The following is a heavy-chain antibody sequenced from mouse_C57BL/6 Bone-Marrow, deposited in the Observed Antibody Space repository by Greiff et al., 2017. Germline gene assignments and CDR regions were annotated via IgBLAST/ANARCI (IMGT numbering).Heavy chain of an antibody. CDR3: ARSYYSNSAWFAY. V-gene: IGHV1-82*01. Sequence: QVQLKQSGPELVKPGASVKISCKASGYAFSSSWMNWVKQRPGKGLEWIGRIYPGDGDTNYNGKFKGKATLTADKSSSTAYMQLSSLTSEDSAVYCCARSYYSNSAWFAYWGQGTLVTVSA. J-gene: IGHJ3*01. CDR2: IYPGDGDT. D-gene: IGHD2-5*01. CDR1: GYAFSSSW.